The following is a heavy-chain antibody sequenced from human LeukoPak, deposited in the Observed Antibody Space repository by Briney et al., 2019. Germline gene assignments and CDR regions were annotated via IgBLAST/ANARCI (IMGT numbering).Heavy chain of an antibody. CDR2: ISGSSRYT. V-gene: IGHV3-21*01. J-gene: IGHJ4*02. CDR3: ARATGYFDWLFPFDY. CDR1: GFTFSSYT. D-gene: IGHD3-9*01. Sequence: VRSLRLSCAASGFTFSSYTMNWVRQAPGKGLEWLSSISGSSRYTYYADSVKGRFTISRDNAKNSLYLQINSLRAEDTAVYYCARATGYFDWLFPFDYWGQGTLVTVSS.